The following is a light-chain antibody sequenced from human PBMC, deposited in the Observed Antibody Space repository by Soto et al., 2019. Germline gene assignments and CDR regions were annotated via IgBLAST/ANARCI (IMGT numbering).Light chain of an antibody. Sequence: EIVLTQSPGTLSLSPGERATLSCRASQSVSSSYLAWYQQKAGQAPRLLIYGASSRATGIPGRFSGSGSETDFSLNISRLEPEDFAVYYCQQYGSSPWTFGQGTKVEIK. V-gene: IGKV3-20*01. J-gene: IGKJ1*01. CDR1: QSVSSSY. CDR3: QQYGSSPWT. CDR2: GAS.